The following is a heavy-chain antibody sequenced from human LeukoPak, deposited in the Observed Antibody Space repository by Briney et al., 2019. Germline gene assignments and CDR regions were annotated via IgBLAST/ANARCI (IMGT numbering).Heavy chain of an antibody. Sequence: PSETLSPTCTVSGGSISSYYWSWIRQPPGKGLEWIGYIYYSGSTNYNPSLKSRVTISVDTSKNQFSLKLSSVTAADTAVYYCARHSNYDILTGNWFDPWGQGTLVTVSS. D-gene: IGHD3-9*01. J-gene: IGHJ5*02. CDR3: ARHSNYDILTGNWFDP. V-gene: IGHV4-59*08. CDR2: IYYSGST. CDR1: GGSISSYY.